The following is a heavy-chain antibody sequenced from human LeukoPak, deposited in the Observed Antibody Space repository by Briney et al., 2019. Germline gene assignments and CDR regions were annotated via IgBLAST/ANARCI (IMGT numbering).Heavy chain of an antibody. D-gene: IGHD6-6*01. V-gene: IGHV3-53*01. Sequence: GGSLRLSCAASGFTVSSNYMSWVRQAPGKGLEWVSVIYSGGSTYYADAVKGRFTISRDNSKNTLYLQMNSLRAEDTAVYYCARNQVSSDQRWFDPWGQGTLVTVSS. CDR2: IYSGGST. CDR1: GFTVSSNY. CDR3: ARNQVSSDQRWFDP. J-gene: IGHJ5*02.